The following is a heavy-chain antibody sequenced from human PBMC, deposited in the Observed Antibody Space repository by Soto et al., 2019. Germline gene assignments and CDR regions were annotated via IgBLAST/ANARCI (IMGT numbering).Heavy chain of an antibody. CDR1: GAYISDFS. D-gene: IGHD1-7*01. CDR3: ARETGENWTYEAH. CDR2: ITINGNT. J-gene: IGHJ1*01. V-gene: IGHV4-4*07. Sequence: SETLSLTCTVSGAYISDFSWSWIRQPAGKGLEWIGRITINGNTQKNPSFKSRVTMSIDTSRNHFSLDLQSATAADTALYYCARETGENWTYEAHWGPGTLVTVSS.